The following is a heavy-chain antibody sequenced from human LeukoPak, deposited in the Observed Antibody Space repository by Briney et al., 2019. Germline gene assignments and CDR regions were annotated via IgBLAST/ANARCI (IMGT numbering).Heavy chain of an antibody. CDR2: ISYDGSNK. CDR1: GFTFSSYA. D-gene: IGHD3-10*01. V-gene: IGHV3-30-3*01. J-gene: IGHJ4*02. Sequence: GRSLRLSCAASGFTFSSYAMHWVRQAPGKGLEWVAVISYDGSNKYYADSVKGRFTISRDNSKNTLYPQMNSLRAEDTAVYHCARESEPRLIWFVGGEHYYFDYWGQGTLVTVSS. CDR3: ARESEPRLIWFVGGEHYYFDY.